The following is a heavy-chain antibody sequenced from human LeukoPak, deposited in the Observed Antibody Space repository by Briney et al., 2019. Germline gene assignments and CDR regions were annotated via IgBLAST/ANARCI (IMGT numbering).Heavy chain of an antibody. CDR3: ARGGASSGWYNYYYGMDV. J-gene: IGHJ6*02. Sequence: ASVKVSCKASGYTFTSYAMHWVRQAPGQRLEWMGWINAGNGNTKYSQKFQGRVTITRDTSASTAYMELSSLRSEDTAVYYCARGGASSGWYNYYYGMDVWGHGTTVTVSS. V-gene: IGHV1-3*01. CDR2: INAGNGNT. D-gene: IGHD6-19*01. CDR1: GYTFTSYA.